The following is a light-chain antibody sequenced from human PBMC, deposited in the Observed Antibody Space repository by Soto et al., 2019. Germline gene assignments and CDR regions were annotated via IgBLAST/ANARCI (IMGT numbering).Light chain of an antibody. CDR3: LSFDSSLSVV. J-gene: IGLJ2*01. CDR2: GNT. Sequence: QSVLTQPPSVSGAPGQRVTISCTGSSSNIGAGYDVHWYQQLPGRAPKLLIYGNTNRPSGVPDRCSGSKSGTSASLAIPGLQAEDEADYYCLSFDSSLSVVFGGGTKLTVL. V-gene: IGLV1-40*01. CDR1: SSNIGAGYD.